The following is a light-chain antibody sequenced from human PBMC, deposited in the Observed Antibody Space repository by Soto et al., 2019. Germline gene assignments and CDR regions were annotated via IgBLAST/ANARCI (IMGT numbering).Light chain of an antibody. J-gene: IGKJ3*01. Sequence: DIQMTQSPSSLSASVGDRVTITCRASQSISSYLNWYQQKPGKAPKLLIYAASSLQSGVPSRFSGSGSGTDFTLTISSLQPEDFATYYFQQSYSTPLFTFGPVTKVDIK. CDR2: AAS. CDR3: QQSYSTPLFT. CDR1: QSISSY. V-gene: IGKV1-39*01.